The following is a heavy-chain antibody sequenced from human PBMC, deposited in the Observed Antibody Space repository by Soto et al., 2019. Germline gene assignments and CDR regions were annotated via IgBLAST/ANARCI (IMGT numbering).Heavy chain of an antibody. CDR1: GFTFSSYD. CDR2: ISYDGSNK. V-gene: IGHV3-30-3*01. CDR3: ARDKGWQKLSNWFDP. J-gene: IGHJ5*02. D-gene: IGHD6-13*01. Sequence: QVQLVESGGGVVQPGRSLRLSCGASGFTFSSYDMHWVRQAPGKGLEWVAVISYDGSNKYYADSVKGRFTISRDNSRNTLYLQMNSLRGEDTAVYYCARDKGWQKLSNWFDPWGQGTLVTVSS.